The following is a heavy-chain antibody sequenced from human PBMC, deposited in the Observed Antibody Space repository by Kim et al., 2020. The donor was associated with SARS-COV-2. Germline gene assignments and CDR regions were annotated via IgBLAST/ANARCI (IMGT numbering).Heavy chain of an antibody. D-gene: IGHD3-22*01. CDR1: GYTLTELS. V-gene: IGHV1-24*01. CDR2: FDPEDGET. Sequence: ASVKVSCKVSGYTLTELSMHWVRQAPGKGLEWMGGFDPEDGETIYAQKFQGRVTMTEDTSTDTAYMELSSLRSEDTAVYYCATDRTDSSGYYTGPRFDYWGQGTLVTVSS. J-gene: IGHJ4*02. CDR3: ATDRTDSSGYYTGPRFDY.